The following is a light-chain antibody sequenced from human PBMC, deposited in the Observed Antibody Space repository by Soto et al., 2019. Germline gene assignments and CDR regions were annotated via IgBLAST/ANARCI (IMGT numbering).Light chain of an antibody. CDR3: QQYADRPRT. J-gene: IGKJ1*01. CDR2: DAS. V-gene: IGKV3-15*01. Sequence: EIVLTQSPATLSVSPGDRATLSSMASQSIASAVAWYHQRSGQAPRLLIVDASIRVPTTPARFSGSVSGTEFTLTISSLESEDFAVYFCQQYADRPRTFGQGTKVDIK. CDR1: QSIASA.